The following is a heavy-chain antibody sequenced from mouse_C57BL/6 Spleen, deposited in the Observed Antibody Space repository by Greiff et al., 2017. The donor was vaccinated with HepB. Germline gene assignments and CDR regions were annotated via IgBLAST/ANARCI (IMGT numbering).Heavy chain of an antibody. V-gene: IGHV5-4*01. J-gene: IGHJ2*01. Sequence: EVMLVESGGGLVKPGGSLKLSCAASGFTFSSYAMSWVRQTPEKRLEWVATISDGGSYTYYPDNVKGRFTISRDNAKNNLYLQMSHLKSEDTAMYYWAREHYGSSHFDYWGQGTTLTVSS. CDR1: GFTFSSYA. D-gene: IGHD1-1*01. CDR3: AREHYGSSHFDY. CDR2: ISDGGSYT.